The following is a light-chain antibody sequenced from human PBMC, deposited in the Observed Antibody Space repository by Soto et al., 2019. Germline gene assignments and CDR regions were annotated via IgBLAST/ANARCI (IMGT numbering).Light chain of an antibody. J-gene: IGKJ5*01. CDR3: QQYNKWPPIT. CDR2: GAS. CDR1: QSVSNN. Sequence: EIVMTQSPATLSVSPGERATLSCRASQSVSNNLAWYQQKPGQAPRLLIYGASTRATGFPARFSGSGSGTEFTLNISSLQSEDFAVYYCQQYNKWPPITFGQGTRLEIK. V-gene: IGKV3-15*01.